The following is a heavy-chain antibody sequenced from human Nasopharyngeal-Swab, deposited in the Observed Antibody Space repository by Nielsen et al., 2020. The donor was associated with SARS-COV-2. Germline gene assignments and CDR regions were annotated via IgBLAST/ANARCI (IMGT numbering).Heavy chain of an antibody. J-gene: IGHJ6*02. V-gene: IGHV3-23*01. D-gene: IGHD3-16*01. CDR3: AKDWVGASGASVYYYGMGV. Sequence: GESLKISCAASGFTFSNFAMSWVRQAPGKGLEWVSVISGGSDSTYYTDPVRGRFTISRDNSKNTLNLQMNSLRAEDTAVYYCAKDWVGASGASVYYYGMGVWGQGTTVTVSS. CDR1: GFTFSNFA. CDR2: ISGGSDST.